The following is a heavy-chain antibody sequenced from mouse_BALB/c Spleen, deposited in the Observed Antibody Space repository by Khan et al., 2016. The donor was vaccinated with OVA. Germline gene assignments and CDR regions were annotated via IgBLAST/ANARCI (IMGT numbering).Heavy chain of an antibody. CDR3: SRSNSYWYFDV. Sequence: QIQLVQSGPELKKPGETVKISCKASGYTFTNYGMNWVKQAPGKGLKWMGWINTYTGEPTYADDFKGRSAFSLETSASTAYLQIKNLKNEATATXVWSRSNSYWYFDVWGAGTTVTVAS. V-gene: IGHV9-3-1*01. CDR1: GYTFTNYG. J-gene: IGHJ1*01. D-gene: IGHD4-1*02. CDR2: INTYTGEP.